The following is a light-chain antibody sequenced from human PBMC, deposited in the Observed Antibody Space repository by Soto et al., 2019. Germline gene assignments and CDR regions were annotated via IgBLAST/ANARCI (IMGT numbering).Light chain of an antibody. V-gene: IGLV1-47*01. CDR2: RDN. Sequence: QSVLTQPPSVSGTPGQRVTISCSGGISNIATNYVHWFPQLPGTAPKVLSNRDNQRPSGVPDRFSGSKSGTSASLAISGLRSEDEAEYYCAAWDDTVRSYVFGTGTKLTVL. CDR1: ISNIATNY. J-gene: IGLJ1*01. CDR3: AAWDDTVRSYV.